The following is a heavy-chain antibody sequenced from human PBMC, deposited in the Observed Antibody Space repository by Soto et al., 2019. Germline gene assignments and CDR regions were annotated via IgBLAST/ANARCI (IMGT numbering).Heavy chain of an antibody. D-gene: IGHD6-13*01. J-gene: IGHJ4*02. CDR3: ARIAAAGTIWYFDY. CDR1: GGSISSSSYY. CDR2: IYYSGST. Sequence: SETLSLTCTVSGGSISSSSYYWGWIRQPPGKGLEWIGSIYYSGSTYYNPSLKSRVTISVDTSKNQFSLKLSSVAAADAAVYYCARIAAAGTIWYFDYWGQGTLVTVSS. V-gene: IGHV4-39*01.